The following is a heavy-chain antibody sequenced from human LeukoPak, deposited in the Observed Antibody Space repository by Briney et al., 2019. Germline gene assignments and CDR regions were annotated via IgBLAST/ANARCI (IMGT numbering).Heavy chain of an antibody. J-gene: IGHJ4*02. CDR3: AREDDSSGYPRFDY. Sequence: PSQTLSLTCAVSGGSISSGGYSWSWIRQPPGKGLEWIGYIYHSGSTYYNPSLKSRVTISVDRSKNQFSLKLSSVTAADTAVYYCAREDDSSGYPRFDYWGQGTLVTVSS. V-gene: IGHV4-30-2*01. D-gene: IGHD3-22*01. CDR2: IYHSGST. CDR1: GGSISSGGYS.